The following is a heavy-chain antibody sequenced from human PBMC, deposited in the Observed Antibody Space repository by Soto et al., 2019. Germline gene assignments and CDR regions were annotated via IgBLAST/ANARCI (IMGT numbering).Heavy chain of an antibody. D-gene: IGHD6-6*01. V-gene: IGHV1-2*02. CDR2: INPHGGGT. CDR1: GYTLTFYQ. J-gene: IGHJ2*01. CDR3: ARVVYEDISSCAWYLDL. Sequence: SGKVACTASGYTLTFYQMPWVLQATGQGLEWMGWINPHGGGTNYAQKFQGRVTMTRDTSISTDYMEMSRLRSDDTSVYYCARVVYEDISSCAWYLDLWGRG.